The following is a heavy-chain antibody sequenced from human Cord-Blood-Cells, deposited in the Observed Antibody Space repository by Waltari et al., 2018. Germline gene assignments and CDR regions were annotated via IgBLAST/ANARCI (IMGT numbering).Heavy chain of an antibody. V-gene: IGHV1-8*03. CDR3: ARASWGSSRGAFDI. CDR2: KNPNSGNT. J-gene: IGHJ3*02. D-gene: IGHD7-27*01. CDR1: GYTFTSYD. Sequence: QVQLVQSGAEVKKPGASVKDSCKASGYTFTSYDINWVRQATGQGLEWMGWKNPNSGNTGYAQKFQGSLTITRNTSRSAADMELSSLRSEDTAVYYCARASWGSSRGAFDIWGQGTMVTVSS.